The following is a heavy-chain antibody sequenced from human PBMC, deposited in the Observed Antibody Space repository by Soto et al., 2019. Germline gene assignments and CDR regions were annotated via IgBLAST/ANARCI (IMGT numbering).Heavy chain of an antibody. V-gene: IGHV4-59*08. J-gene: IGHJ4*02. Sequence: QVQLQESGPGLVKPSETLSLTCTVSGGSIRDFHWSWIRQPPGKGLEWIGSFYFSETTNSDPSLKGRVTVALDSSKSHFSLKLASVTAEDTAIYYCTRSNTASSSPDYWGQGSLVTVSS. CDR2: FYFSETT. D-gene: IGHD6-13*01. CDR3: TRSNTASSSPDY. CDR1: GGSIRDFH.